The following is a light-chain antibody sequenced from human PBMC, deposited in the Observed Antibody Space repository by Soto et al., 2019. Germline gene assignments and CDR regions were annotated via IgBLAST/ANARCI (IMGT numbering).Light chain of an antibody. J-gene: IGKJ4*01. CDR3: QQYNNWPPLT. CDR2: GAS. CDR1: QRVSGN. V-gene: IGKV3-15*01. Sequence: IVLTQSPATLSVSPGERATLFCRASQRVSGNLAWYQQKPGQAPRLLMYGASVRATGFPDRFSGSGSGTEFTLTISSLQSEDFAVYYCQQYNNWPPLTFGGGTKGDIK.